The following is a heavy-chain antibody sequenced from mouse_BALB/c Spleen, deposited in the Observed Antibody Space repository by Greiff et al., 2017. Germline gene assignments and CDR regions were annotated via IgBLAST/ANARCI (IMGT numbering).Heavy chain of an antibody. CDR3: ARRRFTTVVATPYFDV. D-gene: IGHD1-1*01. V-gene: IGHV1-54*02. J-gene: IGHJ1*01. Sequence: QVQLQQSGAELVRPGTSVKVSCKASGYAFTNYLIEWVKQRPGQGLEWIGVINPGSGSTNYNEKFKGKATFTADTSSNTAYMQLSSLTSEDSAVYYCARRRFTTVVATPYFDVWGAGTTVTVSS. CDR2: INPGSGST. CDR1: GYAFTNYL.